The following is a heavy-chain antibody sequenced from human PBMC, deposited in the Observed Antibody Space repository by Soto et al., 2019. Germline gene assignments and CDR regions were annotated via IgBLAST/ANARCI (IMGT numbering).Heavy chain of an antibody. J-gene: IGHJ5*02. CDR3: ARAARNLDFSFVP. V-gene: IGHV4-4*02. CDR2: IYHSGTT. CDR1: GGPSSSSAW. Sequence: YRTCAVSGGPSSSSAWWRWVRQPPGKGLEWIGEIYHSGTTNYNPSLKRRVTISVDKSKNQFSRKLSSVTAADTAGYYCARAARNLDFSFVPWGQGTRVTVS. D-gene: IGHD3-3*01.